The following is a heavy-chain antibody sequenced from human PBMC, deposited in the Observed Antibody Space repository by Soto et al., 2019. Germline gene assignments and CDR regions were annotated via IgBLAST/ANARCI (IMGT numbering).Heavy chain of an antibody. Sequence: QVQLQESGPGLVKPSETLSLTCTVSGGSISSYYWSWIRQPPGKGLEWIGYIYYSGSTNHNPSLKSRATLSVDTSKNQFSLNLRSVAAADTAVYYCARVHVDYWYFDLWGRGTLVTVSS. CDR1: GGSISSYY. J-gene: IGHJ2*01. CDR3: ARVHVDYWYFDL. V-gene: IGHV4-59*01. CDR2: IYYSGST.